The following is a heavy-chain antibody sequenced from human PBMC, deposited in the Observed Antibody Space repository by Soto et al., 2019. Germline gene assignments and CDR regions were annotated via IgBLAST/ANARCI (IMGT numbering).Heavy chain of an antibody. CDR3: ARTGYTLWYGSGSYYNNWFDP. CDR2: IYYSGST. V-gene: IGHV4-28*01. CDR1: GYSISSSNW. Sequence: QVQLQESGPGLVKPSDTLSLTCAVSGYSISSSNWWGWIRQPPGKGLEWIGYIYYSGSTYYNPSLKSRVTMSVDTSKTQFSLKLSSVTAVDTAVYYCARTGYTLWYGSGSYYNNWFDPWGQGTLVTVSS. D-gene: IGHD3-10*01. J-gene: IGHJ5*02.